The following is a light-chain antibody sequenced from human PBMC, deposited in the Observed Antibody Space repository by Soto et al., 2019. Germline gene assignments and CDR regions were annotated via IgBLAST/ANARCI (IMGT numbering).Light chain of an antibody. Sequence: DIQMTQSPSSLSASVGDRVTITCRASQSISTYLNWYQQKPGKAPKLLIYTASSLFSGVPSRFSGSGSGTDFTLTISSLQPEDFATYYCQQSFTTPLTFGGGTKVDIK. CDR1: QSISTY. J-gene: IGKJ4*01. V-gene: IGKV1-39*01. CDR2: TAS. CDR3: QQSFTTPLT.